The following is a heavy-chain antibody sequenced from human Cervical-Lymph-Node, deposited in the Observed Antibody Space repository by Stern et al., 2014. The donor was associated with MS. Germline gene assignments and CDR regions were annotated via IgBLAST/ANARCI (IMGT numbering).Heavy chain of an antibody. J-gene: IGHJ4*02. CDR1: GFTFSNYG. Sequence: VQLVESGGGVVQPGRSLRLSCSASGFTFSNYGMHWVRQAPGKGLEWVAAISSDGIYKYFGDSVKGRFSISRDNSRSTLYLQMNSLRPEDTAVYYCATPYDSGNYAFDSWGQGDLVAVSS. CDR3: ATPYDSGNYAFDS. D-gene: IGHD3-10*01. CDR2: ISSDGIYK. V-gene: IGHV3-30*03.